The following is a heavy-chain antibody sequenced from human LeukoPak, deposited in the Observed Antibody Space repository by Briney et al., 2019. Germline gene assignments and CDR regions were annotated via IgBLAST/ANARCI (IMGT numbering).Heavy chain of an antibody. V-gene: IGHV3-30*01. CDR1: GFTFSNYK. Sequence: PGGSLRLPCAASGFTFSNYKMHWVRQAPGKGLEWVAVISYDGSNKYYADSVKGRFTISRDNSKNTLYLQMNSLRAEDTAVYYCARGPTSYYYGSGSYHYWGQGTLVTVSS. CDR3: ARGPTSYYYGSGSYHY. D-gene: IGHD3-10*01. J-gene: IGHJ4*02. CDR2: ISYDGSNK.